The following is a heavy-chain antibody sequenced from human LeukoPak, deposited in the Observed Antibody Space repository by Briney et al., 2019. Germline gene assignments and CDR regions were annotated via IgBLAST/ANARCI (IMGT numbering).Heavy chain of an antibody. CDR2: LNQYGNDK. Sequence: GGSLRLSCAASGFTFSSYWMTWVRQAPGKGLEWVANLNQYGNDKYYADSVRGRFTISRDNARDSLYLQMNSLRAEDTAVYYCAKDSKIVGATFRSYHYMDVWGKGTAVTVSS. CDR1: GFTFSSYW. D-gene: IGHD1-26*01. CDR3: AKDSKIVGATFRSYHYMDV. V-gene: IGHV3-7*03. J-gene: IGHJ6*03.